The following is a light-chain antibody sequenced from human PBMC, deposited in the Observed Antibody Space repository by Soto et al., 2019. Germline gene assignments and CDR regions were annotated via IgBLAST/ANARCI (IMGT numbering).Light chain of an antibody. CDR3: QLSTFLLIT. Sequence: TNSAGTLSLTRRERATLSYRPSQSVSATYLAWHQQKHGQAPRVLIYAASSRATGVPDRFSGGESGTDFTLPIFRLEPEDFAVYFCQLSTFLLITFGVVT. J-gene: IGKJ4*02. V-gene: IGKV3-20*01. CDR2: AAS. CDR1: QSVSATY.